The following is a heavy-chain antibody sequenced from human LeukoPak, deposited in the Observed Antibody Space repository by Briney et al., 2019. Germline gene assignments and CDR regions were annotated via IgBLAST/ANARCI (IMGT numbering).Heavy chain of an antibody. D-gene: IGHD3-10*01. CDR2: ISSSSSYT. CDR1: GFTFSDYY. V-gene: IGHV3-11*06. CDR3: ARDLGTMVRGVLDY. Sequence: PGGSLRLSCAASGFTFSDYYMSWIRQAPGKGLEWVSYISSSSSYTNYADSVKGRFTISRDNAKNSLYLQMNSLRAEDTAVYYCARDLGTMVRGVLDYWGQGTLVTVSS. J-gene: IGHJ4*02.